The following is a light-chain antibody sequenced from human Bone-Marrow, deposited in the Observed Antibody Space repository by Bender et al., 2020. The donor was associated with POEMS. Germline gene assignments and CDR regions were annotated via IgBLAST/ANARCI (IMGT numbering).Light chain of an antibody. CDR3: SSYTSSNTDV. Sequence: QSALTQPASVSGSPGQSITISCAGTSSDVGGYDFVSWYQQHPGKVPKLLIYKANNRPSGISSRFSGSRSGNTASLTISGLQAEDEADYYCSSYTSSNTDVFGSGTRVTVL. CDR1: SSDVGGYDF. V-gene: IGLV2-14*01. CDR2: KAN. J-gene: IGLJ1*01.